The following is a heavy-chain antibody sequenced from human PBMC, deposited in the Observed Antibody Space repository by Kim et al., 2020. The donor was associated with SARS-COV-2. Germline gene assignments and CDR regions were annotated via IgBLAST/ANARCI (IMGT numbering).Heavy chain of an antibody. CDR3: AKARSDPGGIAVAADFDY. CDR2: ISWNSGSI. Sequence: GGSLRLSCAASGFTFDDYAMHWVRQAPGKGLEWVSGISWNSGSIGYADSVKGRFTISRDNAKNSLYLQMNSLRAEDTALYYCAKARSDPGGIAVAADFDYWGQGTLVTVSS. J-gene: IGHJ4*02. D-gene: IGHD6-19*01. V-gene: IGHV3-9*01. CDR1: GFTFDDYA.